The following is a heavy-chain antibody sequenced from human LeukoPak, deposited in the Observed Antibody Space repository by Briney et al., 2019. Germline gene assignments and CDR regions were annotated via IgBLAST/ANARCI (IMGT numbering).Heavy chain of an antibody. V-gene: IGHV3-23*01. Sequence: PGGSLRLSCAASGFTFSSYAMSWVRQAPGKGLEWVSAISGSGGSTYYADSVKGRFTISRDNSKNTLYLQVNSLRAEDTAVYYCAKVYSSTPFYYYYGMDVWGQGTTVTVSS. D-gene: IGHD6-13*01. CDR2: ISGSGGST. CDR1: GFTFSSYA. CDR3: AKVYSSTPFYYYYGMDV. J-gene: IGHJ6*02.